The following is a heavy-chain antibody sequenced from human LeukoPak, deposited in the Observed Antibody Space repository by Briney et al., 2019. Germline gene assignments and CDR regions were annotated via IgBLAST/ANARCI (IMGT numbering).Heavy chain of an antibody. CDR2: TYDSGST. CDR3: ARQSISGSSLSYFDY. CDR1: GGSIISYY. D-gene: IGHD3-22*01. Sequence: SETLSLTCTVSGGSIISYYGSWIRQPPGKGLEWIGNTYDSGSTNYTPSLKSRVTISVDTSKNQCSLKLSSVPAADTAVYYCARQSISGSSLSYFDYWGQGTLVNVSS. J-gene: IGHJ4*02. V-gene: IGHV4-59*01.